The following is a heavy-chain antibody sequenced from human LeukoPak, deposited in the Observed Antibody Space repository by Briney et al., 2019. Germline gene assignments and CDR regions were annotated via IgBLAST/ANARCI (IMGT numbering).Heavy chain of an antibody. D-gene: IGHD3-3*01. J-gene: IGHJ4*02. CDR3: ARDRTTDFWSGYYTNYFDY. V-gene: IGHV3-7*01. CDR2: IKQDGSEK. CDR1: GFTFSTYW. Sequence: GGSLRLSCAASGFTFSTYWMTWVRQAPGKGLEWVATIKQDGSEKYYVDSVKGRFTISRDNARNSLYLQMNSLRAEDTAVYYCARDRTTDFWSGYYTNYFDYWGQGTLVTVSS.